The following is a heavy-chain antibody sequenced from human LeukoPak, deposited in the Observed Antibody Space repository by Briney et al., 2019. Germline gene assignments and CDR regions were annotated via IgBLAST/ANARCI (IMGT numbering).Heavy chain of an antibody. V-gene: IGHV3-21*01. CDR3: AREWELRRYYYYGMDV. CDR2: ISSSSSYI. D-gene: IGHD1-26*01. J-gene: IGHJ6*02. Sequence: GGSLRLSCAASGFTFSSYSMNWVRQAPGKGLEWVLSISSSSSYIYYADSVKGRFTISRDNAKNSLYLQMNSLRAEDTAVYYCAREWELRRYYYYGMDVWGQGTTVTVSS. CDR1: GFTFSSYS.